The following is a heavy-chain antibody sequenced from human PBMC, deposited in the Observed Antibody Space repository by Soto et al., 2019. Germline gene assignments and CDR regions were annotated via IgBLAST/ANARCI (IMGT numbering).Heavy chain of an antibody. J-gene: IGHJ3*02. Sequence: QVQLVQSGAEVKKPGASVKVSCKASGYTFTSYGISWVRQAPGQGLEWMAWISAYNGNTNYAQKLQGRVTMTTDTATSTAYMELRSLRSDDTAVYYCARDLDPMATDYGGKIGAHDAFDIWGQGTMVTVSS. CDR1: GYTFTSYG. V-gene: IGHV1-18*01. D-gene: IGHD4-17*01. CDR3: ARDLDPMATDYGGKIGAHDAFDI. CDR2: ISAYNGNT.